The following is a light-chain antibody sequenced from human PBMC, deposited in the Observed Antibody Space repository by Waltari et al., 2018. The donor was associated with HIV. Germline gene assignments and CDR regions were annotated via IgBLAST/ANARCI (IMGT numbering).Light chain of an antibody. CDR2: GGS. Sequence: EIVLTQSPGTLSMSPGERAILSCRASQSVSSSQIAWYQQKRGQAPRLLIYGGSSRATGIPDRFSGRGSGTHHSLTISRLEPEDFAVYYCHQYGNSPRTFGQGTKLEIK. CDR3: HQYGNSPRT. V-gene: IGKV3-20*01. J-gene: IGKJ2*01. CDR1: QSVSSSQ.